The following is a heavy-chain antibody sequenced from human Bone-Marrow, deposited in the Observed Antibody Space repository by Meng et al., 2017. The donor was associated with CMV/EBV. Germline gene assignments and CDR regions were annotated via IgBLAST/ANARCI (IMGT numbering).Heavy chain of an antibody. CDR2: ISSSSSYI. D-gene: IGHD5-24*01. CDR1: GFTFSSYS. CDR3: ARRSRDGYNYDYFVY. V-gene: IGHV3-21*01. Sequence: GGSLRLACAASGFTFSSYSLNWVRQAPGKGLEWVSCISSSSSYIYYADSVKGRFTVSRDNDKTPLYLQMNSLRAEDTAVYYCARRSRDGYNYDYFVYWGQGTVVTVSS. J-gene: IGHJ4*02.